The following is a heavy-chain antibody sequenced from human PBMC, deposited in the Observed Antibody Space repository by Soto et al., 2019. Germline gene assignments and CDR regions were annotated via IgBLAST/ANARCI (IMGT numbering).Heavy chain of an antibody. CDR1: GGSISSYY. J-gene: IGHJ6*02. Sequence: SETLSLTCTVSGGSISSYYWSWIRQPPGKGLEWVGYIYYSGSTNYNPSLKSRVTISVDTSKNQFSLKLSSVTAADTAVYYCASTALLGFGDDSYCMDVWGQGTTVTVSS. CDR2: IYYSGST. D-gene: IGHD3-10*01. V-gene: IGHV4-59*01. CDR3: ASTALLGFGDDSYCMDV.